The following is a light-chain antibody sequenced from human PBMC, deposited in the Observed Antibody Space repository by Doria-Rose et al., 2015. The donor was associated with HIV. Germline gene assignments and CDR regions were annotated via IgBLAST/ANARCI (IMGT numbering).Light chain of an antibody. CDR3: QVWDSSSDHSYVV. J-gene: IGLJ2*01. V-gene: IGLV3-21*02. CDR1: NIGSKS. CDR2: DDS. Sequence: SYELMQPPSVSVAPGQTARLTCGGNNIGSKSERWDQQQSGQYPVLVVYDDSDRPSGIPERFSGSNAGNTATLTISRVEAGDEADYYCQVWDSSSDHSYVVFGGGTKLTVL.